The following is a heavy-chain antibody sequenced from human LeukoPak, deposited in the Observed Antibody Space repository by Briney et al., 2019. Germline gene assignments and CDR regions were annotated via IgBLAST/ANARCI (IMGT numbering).Heavy chain of an antibody. CDR3: ATRSTSLGYDGLDV. CDR2: ITVSGGPT. Sequence: PGGSLRLSCAASGFTFSNYAMTWVRQAPGKGLEWDSTITVSGGPTYYADSVKGRFTISRDNSNNSLFLQLNSLRAEDTAVYYCATRSTSLGYDGLDVWGQGTTVSVSS. J-gene: IGHJ6*02. CDR1: GFTFSNYA. D-gene: IGHD3-16*01. V-gene: IGHV3-23*01.